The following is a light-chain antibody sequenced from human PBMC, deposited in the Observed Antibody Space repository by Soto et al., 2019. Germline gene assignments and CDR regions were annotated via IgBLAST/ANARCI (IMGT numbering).Light chain of an antibody. CDR1: SSDIGSYNL. CDR2: EGN. J-gene: IGLJ1*01. V-gene: IGLV2-23*01. CDR3: CSYAGTFYV. Sequence: QSALTQPASVSGSPGQSITISCTGTSSDIGSYNLVSWYQQHPGKAPKLVISEGNKRPSGISNRFSGSKSDNTASLTISGLQAEDEAYYYCCSYAGTFYVFGTGTKLTVL.